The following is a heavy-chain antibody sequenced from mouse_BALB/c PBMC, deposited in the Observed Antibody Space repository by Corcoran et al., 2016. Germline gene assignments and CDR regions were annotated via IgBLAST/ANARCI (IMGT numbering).Heavy chain of an antibody. J-gene: IGHJ3*01. V-gene: IGHV1S136*01. CDR1: GYTFTSYV. Sequence: EVQLQQSGPELVKPGASVKMSCKASGYTFTSYVMHWVKQKPGQGLEWSGYINPYNDGTKYNEKFKGKATLTSDKSSSTAYMELSSLTSEDSAVYYCAREGDGYYWFAYWGQGTLVTVSA. CDR2: INPYNDGT. CDR3: AREGDGYYWFAY. D-gene: IGHD2-3*01.